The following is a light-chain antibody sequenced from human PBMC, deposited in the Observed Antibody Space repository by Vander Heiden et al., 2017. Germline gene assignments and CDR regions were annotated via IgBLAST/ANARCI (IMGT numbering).Light chain of an antibody. Sequence: QAAPTQPVAVSGSPGQSITISCTGSLNDIGADNYVSWYQQHPGKAPKLIIYDVIYRPSGISDRFSGSKSGNTASLSISGLQPEDEADYYCNSRTPTTHVVFGGGTKVTVL. CDR2: DVI. CDR3: NSRTPTTHVV. V-gene: IGLV2-14*01. J-gene: IGLJ3*02. CDR1: LNDIGADNY.